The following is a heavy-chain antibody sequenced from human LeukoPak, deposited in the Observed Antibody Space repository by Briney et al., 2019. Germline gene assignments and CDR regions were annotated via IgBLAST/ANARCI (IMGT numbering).Heavy chain of an antibody. CDR1: GFTFSSYS. D-gene: IGHD6-6*01. V-gene: IGHV3-21*01. CDR2: ISSSSSYI. Sequence: GGSLRLSCAASGFTFSSYSMNWVRQALGKGLEWVSSISSSSSYIYYADSVKGRFTISRDNAKNSLYLQMNSLRAEDTAVYYCAREDTSSGFSRYYFDYWGQGTLVTVSS. J-gene: IGHJ4*02. CDR3: AREDTSSGFSRYYFDY.